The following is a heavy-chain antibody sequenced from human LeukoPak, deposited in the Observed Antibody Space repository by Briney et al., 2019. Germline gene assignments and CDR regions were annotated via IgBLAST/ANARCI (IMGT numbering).Heavy chain of an antibody. CDR2: ISAYNGNI. CDR3: ARDAYCGGDCWAFDI. CDR1: GYTFTSYG. V-gene: IGHV1-18*01. Sequence: ASVKVSCKASGYTFTSYGISWVRQAPGQGLEWMGWISAYNGNINYAQKFQGRVTMTTDTSTSTAYMELRSLRSDDTAVYYCARDAYCGGDCWAFDIWGQGTMVTVSS. D-gene: IGHD2-21*02. J-gene: IGHJ3*02.